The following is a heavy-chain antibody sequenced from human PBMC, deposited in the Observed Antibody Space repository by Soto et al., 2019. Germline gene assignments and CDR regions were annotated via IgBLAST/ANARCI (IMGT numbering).Heavy chain of an antibody. V-gene: IGHV3-48*02. CDR2: ISSSSSTI. J-gene: IGHJ4*02. Sequence: EVQLVESGGGLVQPGGSLRLSCAASGFTFSSYSMNWVRQAPGKGLEWVSYISSSSSTIYYADSVKGRFTISRDNAKNSLHLQMNSLRDEDTAVYYCARGTTWIQVRFDYWGQGTLVTVSS. CDR1: GFTFSSYS. D-gene: IGHD5-18*01. CDR3: ARGTTWIQVRFDY.